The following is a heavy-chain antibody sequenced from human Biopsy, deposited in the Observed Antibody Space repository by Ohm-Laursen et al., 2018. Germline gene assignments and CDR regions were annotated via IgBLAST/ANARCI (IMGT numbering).Heavy chain of an antibody. V-gene: IGHV4-34*01. CDR1: GGSFSGYY. CDR3: ARLTGDYIWGNWRIKHDPFDI. CDR2: VSHSGST. J-gene: IGHJ3*02. D-gene: IGHD3-16*01. Sequence: PSETLFLTCAVSGGSFSGYYWSWIRQTPGKGLEWIGEVSHSGSTNYNPSLKGRVTISVDTSKNQFSLNLSSVTAADTAVYYCARLTGDYIWGNWRIKHDPFDIWDQGTSVTVSS.